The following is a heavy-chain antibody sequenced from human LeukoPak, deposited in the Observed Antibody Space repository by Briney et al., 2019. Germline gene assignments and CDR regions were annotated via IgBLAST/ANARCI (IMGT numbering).Heavy chain of an antibody. D-gene: IGHD3-9*01. CDR3: ARDRRDILTGYYDY. CDR1: GFTFDDYA. J-gene: IGHJ4*02. V-gene: IGHV3-9*01. Sequence: GGSLRLSCAASGFTFDDYAMHWVRQAPGKGLEWVSGISWNSGSIGYADSVKGRLTISRDNAKNSLYLQMNSLRAEDTAVYYCARDRRDILTGYYDYWGQGTLVTVSS. CDR2: ISWNSGSI.